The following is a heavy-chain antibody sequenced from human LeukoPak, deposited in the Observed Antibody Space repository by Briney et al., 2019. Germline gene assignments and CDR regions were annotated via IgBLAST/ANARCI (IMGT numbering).Heavy chain of an antibody. D-gene: IGHD6-13*01. CDR2: IYHSGST. CDR1: GYSISSGYY. CDR3: ARHPYSTSWYGPTSYYYYYTDV. Sequence: PSETLCLTCAVSGYSISSGYYWGSIRQPPGKGVEWIRSIYHSGSTYSNPSLKSLVTPSVDPSKNKFSLQLSSVTAADPAVYYCARHPYSTSWYGPTSYYYYYTDVWGKGTTVTVSS. V-gene: IGHV4-38-2*01. J-gene: IGHJ6*03.